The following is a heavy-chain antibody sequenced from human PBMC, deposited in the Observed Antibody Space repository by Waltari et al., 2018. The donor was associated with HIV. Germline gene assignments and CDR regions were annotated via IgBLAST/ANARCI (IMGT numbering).Heavy chain of an antibody. Sequence: VQVLESGGALVQPGGSLRLSCAAHGFTFSNYGISWVPQAPGKGLEWVSTISGSGGSTYYADSVKGRFTVSRDNSKNTLYLQMNSLRAEDTAVYFCVKEHQYSHSWYSYYGMDVWGQGTTVTVSS. CDR1: GFTFSNYG. J-gene: IGHJ6*02. V-gene: IGHV3-23*01. D-gene: IGHD6-13*01. CDR2: ISGSGGST. CDR3: VKEHQYSHSWYSYYGMDV.